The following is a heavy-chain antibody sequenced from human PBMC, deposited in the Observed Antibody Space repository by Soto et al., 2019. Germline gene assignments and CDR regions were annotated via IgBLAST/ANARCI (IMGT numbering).Heavy chain of an antibody. Sequence: EAQLVESGGGLVQPGGSLRLSCAASGFTFSSYWMSWVRQAPGKGLEWVANIKQVGNEESYVDSVKGRFTISRDNTKNSLFLQMNSLRAEDTAVYYCASWGFIVATNWYFDLWGRGTLVTVSS. CDR3: ASWGFIVATNWYFDL. D-gene: IGHD5-12*01. J-gene: IGHJ2*01. CDR2: IKQVGNEE. V-gene: IGHV3-7*01. CDR1: GFTFSSYW.